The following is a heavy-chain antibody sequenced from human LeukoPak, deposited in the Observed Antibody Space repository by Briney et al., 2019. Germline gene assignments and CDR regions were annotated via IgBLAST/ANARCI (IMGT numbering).Heavy chain of an antibody. CDR1: GFTFSSYG. CDR3: AKEGEAAAGISWFDP. J-gene: IGHJ5*02. D-gene: IGHD6-13*01. CDR2: IWYDGSNK. Sequence: GGSLRLSCAASGFTFSSYGMHWVRQAPGKGLEGVAVIWYDGSNKYYADSVKGRFTISRDNSKNTLYLQMNSLRAEDTAVYYCAKEGEAAAGISWFDPWGQGTLVTVSS. V-gene: IGHV3-33*06.